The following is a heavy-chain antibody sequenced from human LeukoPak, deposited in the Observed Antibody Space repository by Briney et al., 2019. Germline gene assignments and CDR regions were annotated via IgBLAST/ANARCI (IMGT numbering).Heavy chain of an antibody. J-gene: IGHJ5*02. Sequence: PGGSLRLSCAASGFTFSSYAMSWVRQAPGKGLEWVSAISGSGGSTYYADSVKGRFTISRDNSKNTLYLQTNSLRAEDTAVYYCAKDSGDGDYLGHGFDPWGQGTLVTVSS. CDR3: AKDSGDGDYLGHGFDP. CDR2: ISGSGGST. V-gene: IGHV3-23*01. D-gene: IGHD4-17*01. CDR1: GFTFSSYA.